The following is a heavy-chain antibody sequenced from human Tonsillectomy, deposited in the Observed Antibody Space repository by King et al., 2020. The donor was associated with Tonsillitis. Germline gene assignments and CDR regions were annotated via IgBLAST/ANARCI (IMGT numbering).Heavy chain of an antibody. CDR2: INWNGGST. CDR3: ARDMVSKYDFWSGSTKNYYYMDV. CDR1: GFTFDDYG. V-gene: IGHV3-20*01. Sequence: VQLVESGGGVVRPGGSLRLSCAASGFTFDDYGMSWVRQAPGKGLEWVSGINWNGGSTGYADSVKGRFTISRDNAKNSLYLQMNSLRVEDTALYHCARDMVSKYDFWSGSTKNYYYMDVWGKGTTVTVSS. D-gene: IGHD3-3*01. J-gene: IGHJ6*03.